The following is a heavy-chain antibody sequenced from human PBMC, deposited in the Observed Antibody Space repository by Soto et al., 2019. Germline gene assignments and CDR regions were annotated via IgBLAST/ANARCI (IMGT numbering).Heavy chain of an antibody. CDR1: GGSISSYY. Sequence: PSETLSLTCTVSGGSISSYYWGLIRQPAGKGLEWIGRIYTSGSTNYNPSLKSRVTMSVDTSKNQFSLKLSSVTAADTAVYYCARDLRYSGYEAFDYWGQGTLVTVSS. V-gene: IGHV4-4*07. D-gene: IGHD5-12*01. J-gene: IGHJ4*02. CDR3: ARDLRYSGYEAFDY. CDR2: IYTSGST.